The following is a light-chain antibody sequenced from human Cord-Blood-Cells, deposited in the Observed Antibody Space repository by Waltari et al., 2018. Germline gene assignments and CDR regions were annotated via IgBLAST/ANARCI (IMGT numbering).Light chain of an antibody. V-gene: IGKV4-1*01. Sequence: DIVMTQSPDSLAVSLGERATINCKSSQRVLYSSNNKNYLAWYQQKPGQPPKLLIYWASTRESGVPDRFSGSGSGTYFTLTISSLQAEDVAVYYCQQYYSTPPWTFGQGTKVEIK. J-gene: IGKJ1*01. CDR2: WAS. CDR1: QRVLYSSNNKNY. CDR3: QQYYSTPPWT.